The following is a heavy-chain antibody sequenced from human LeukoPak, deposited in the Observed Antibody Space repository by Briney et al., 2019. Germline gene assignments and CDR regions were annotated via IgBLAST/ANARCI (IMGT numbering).Heavy chain of an antibody. CDR3: ARACTSTSCHENNWFDP. Sequence: AAVKVSCKASGYTFTNYGISWVRQAPGQGLEWMGWISGYNGNTNYAVKLPGRVSVTTDISTSTAYMKLRSLRPDDTAVYYCARACTSTSCHENNWFDPWGQGTLVTVSS. V-gene: IGHV1-18*01. D-gene: IGHD2-2*01. J-gene: IGHJ5*02. CDR1: GYTFTNYG. CDR2: ISGYNGNT.